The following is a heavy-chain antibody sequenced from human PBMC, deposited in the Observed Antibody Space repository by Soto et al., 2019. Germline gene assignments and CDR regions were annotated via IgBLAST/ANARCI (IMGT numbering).Heavy chain of an antibody. Sequence: SATLSLTCTLSRDSITSSSYSWGWIRQPPGKGLEWIGSIYYSGSTYYNPSLKSRVTISVDTSKNQFSLKLSSVTAADTAVYYCARKGGVKDAFDIWGQGTMVT. CDR1: RDSITSSSYS. D-gene: IGHD2-8*01. CDR2: IYYSGST. CDR3: ARKGGVKDAFDI. V-gene: IGHV4-39*01. J-gene: IGHJ3*02.